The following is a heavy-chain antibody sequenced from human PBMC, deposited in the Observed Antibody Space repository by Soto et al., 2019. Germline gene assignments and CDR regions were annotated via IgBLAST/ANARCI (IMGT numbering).Heavy chain of an antibody. D-gene: IGHD4-17*01. CDR3: ARDCPPDDYGDYGWFDP. V-gene: IGHV3-33*01. CDR2: IWYDGSNK. J-gene: IGHJ5*02. Sequence: QVQLVESGGGVVQPGRSLRLSCAASGFTFSSYGMHWVRQAPGQGLEWVAVIWYDGSNKYYADSVKGRFTISRDNSKNTLYLQMNSLRAEDTAVYYCARDCPPDDYGDYGWFDPWGQGTLVTVSS. CDR1: GFTFSSYG.